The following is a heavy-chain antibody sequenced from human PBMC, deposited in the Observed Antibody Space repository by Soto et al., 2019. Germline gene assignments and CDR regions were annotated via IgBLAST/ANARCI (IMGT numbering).Heavy chain of an antibody. V-gene: IGHV4-39*01. CDR2: MLYSGLT. CDR1: GYSVSSSDYY. J-gene: IGHJ6*02. D-gene: IGHD2-15*01. CDR3: APLTVSLSGPYGIHV. Sequence: PSETLSLTCSVSGYSVSSSDYYWAWIRQHPGKGLEWIGSMLYSGLTYYNPSLKRRVTLSVDTSKNQFSVRLNSVTASDTAVYYCAPLTVSLSGPYGIHVWGQGTTVTVSS.